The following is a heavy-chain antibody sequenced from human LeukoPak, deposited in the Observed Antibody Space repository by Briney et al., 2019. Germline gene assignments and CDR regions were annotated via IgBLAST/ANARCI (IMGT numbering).Heavy chain of an antibody. CDR3: AKVRGGGEYQLIHIDY. D-gene: IGHD2-2*01. J-gene: IGHJ4*02. Sequence: GGSLRLSCEASGFTFDNYAMSWVRQAPGKGLEWVAVISYDGSNKYYADSVKGRFTISRDNSKNTLYLQMNSLRAEDTAVYYCAKVRGGGEYQLIHIDYWGQGTLVTVSS. CDR1: GFTFDNYA. V-gene: IGHV3-30*18. CDR2: ISYDGSNK.